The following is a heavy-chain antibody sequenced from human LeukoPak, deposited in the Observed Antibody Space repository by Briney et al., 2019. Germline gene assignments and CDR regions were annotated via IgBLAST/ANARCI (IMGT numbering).Heavy chain of an antibody. CDR1: GYTFTSYG. CDR2: ISAYNGNT. CDR3: AREFWGTMVRGAAMDV. V-gene: IGHV1-18*01. D-gene: IGHD3-10*01. Sequence: ASVKVSCKASGYTFTSYGISWVRQAPGQGLEWMGWISAYNGNTNYAQKLQGRVTMTTDTSTSTAYMELRSLRSDDTAVYYCAREFWGTMVRGAAMDVWGQGTTVTVSS. J-gene: IGHJ6*02.